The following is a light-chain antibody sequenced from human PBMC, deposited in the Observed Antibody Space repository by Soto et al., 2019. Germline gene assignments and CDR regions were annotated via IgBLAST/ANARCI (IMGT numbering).Light chain of an antibody. V-gene: IGLV2-14*01. Sequence: QSALTQPASVSGSPGQSITISCTGTSNDIGYYNYVSWYQQHPGKAPKLMIYEVSNRPSGVSNRFSGSKSGNTASLTISGLQPDDEADYYCSSYTSSSTVIFGGGTKLTVL. CDR1: SNDIGYYNY. CDR3: SSYTSSSTVI. J-gene: IGLJ2*01. CDR2: EVS.